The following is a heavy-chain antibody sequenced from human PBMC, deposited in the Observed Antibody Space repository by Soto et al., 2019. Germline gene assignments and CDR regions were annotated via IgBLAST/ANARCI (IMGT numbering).Heavy chain of an antibody. Sequence: VQLVQSGAEVKKPGASVKVSCKASGYTFTSYDINWVRQATGQGLDWMGWMNPNSGNKGYAQKFHGRVTMTRNTCISTAYMELSSLRSEDTAVYYCARRGYSSSWYYYYYYGMDVWGQGTTVTVSS. CDR1: GYTFTSYD. J-gene: IGHJ6*02. V-gene: IGHV1-8*01. CDR2: MNPNSGNK. D-gene: IGHD6-13*01. CDR3: ARRGYSSSWYYYYYYGMDV.